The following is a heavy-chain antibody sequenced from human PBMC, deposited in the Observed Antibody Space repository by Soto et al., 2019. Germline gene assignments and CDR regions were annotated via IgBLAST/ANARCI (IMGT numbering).Heavy chain of an antibody. J-gene: IGHJ2*01. D-gene: IGHD2-15*01. Sequence: QVQLQQWGAGLLKPSETLSLTCAVYGGSFSGYYWSWIRQPPGKGLEWIGEINHSGSTNYNPSLKSRVTISVDTSKNQFSLKLSSVTAADTAVYYCARGRGYCSGGSCFRHWYFDLWGRGTLVTVSS. V-gene: IGHV4-34*01. CDR3: ARGRGYCSGGSCFRHWYFDL. CDR1: GGSFSGYY. CDR2: INHSGST.